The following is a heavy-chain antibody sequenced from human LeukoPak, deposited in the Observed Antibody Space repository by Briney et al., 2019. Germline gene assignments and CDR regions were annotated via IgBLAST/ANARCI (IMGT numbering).Heavy chain of an antibody. CDR2: INPEGSEK. CDR3: ARDLAYSRLDY. D-gene: IGHD5-18*01. Sequence: GGSLRLSCAVSGLTFSSSWMDWVRQAPGKGLEWVASINPEGSEKYSADSVKGRFTISRDNAKNSLYLQMDSLRVEDTAFYYCARDLAYSRLDYWGQGMLVAVSS. CDR1: GLTFSSSW. V-gene: IGHV3-7*01. J-gene: IGHJ4*02.